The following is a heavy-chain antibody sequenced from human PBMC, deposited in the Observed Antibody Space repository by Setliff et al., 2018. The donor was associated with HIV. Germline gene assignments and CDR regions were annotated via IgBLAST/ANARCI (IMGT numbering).Heavy chain of an antibody. V-gene: IGHV4-39*01. CDR3: ARHDNYDSSGYYNLYYFDY. CDR1: DDSISRGNYY. D-gene: IGHD3-22*01. J-gene: IGHJ4*02. CDR2: IFFSGSA. Sequence: PSETLSLTCTVSDDSISRGNYYWGWLRQPPGKGLEWIGSIFFSGSAYYNPSLQSRVTISVDTSKDQFSLKLTSLTAADTAVYYCARHDNYDSSGYYNLYYFDYWGQGTLVTVSS.